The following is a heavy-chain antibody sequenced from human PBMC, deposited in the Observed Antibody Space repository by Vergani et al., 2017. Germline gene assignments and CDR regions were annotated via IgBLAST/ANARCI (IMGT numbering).Heavy chain of an antibody. Sequence: EVQLVESGGGLVQPGGSLRLSCAASGFTFSSYWMSWVRQAPGKGLEWVANIKQDGSEKYYVDSVKGRFTISRDNAKNSLYLQMNSLRAEDTAVYYCARDQWYSDYYYGMDVWGQGTTVTVSS. CDR3: ARDQWYSDYYYGMDV. V-gene: IGHV3-7*04. CDR2: IKQDGSEK. J-gene: IGHJ6*02. D-gene: IGHD6-13*01. CDR1: GFTFSSYW.